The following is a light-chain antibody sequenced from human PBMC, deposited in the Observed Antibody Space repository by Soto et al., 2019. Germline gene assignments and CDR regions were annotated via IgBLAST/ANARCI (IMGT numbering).Light chain of an antibody. Sequence: QSALTQPASVSGSPGQSITISCTGTSSDVGGYNYVSWYQQHPGKAPKLMICDVSNRPSGVSNRFSGSKSGNTASLAISGLQPEDEADYYCSLYTSSRTRVFGGGTKVTVL. CDR1: SSDVGGYNY. CDR3: SLYTSSRTRV. J-gene: IGLJ2*01. V-gene: IGLV2-14*03. CDR2: DVS.